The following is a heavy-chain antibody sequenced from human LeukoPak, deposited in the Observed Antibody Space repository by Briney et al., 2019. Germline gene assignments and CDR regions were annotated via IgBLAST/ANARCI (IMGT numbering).Heavy chain of an antibody. Sequence: PSASVKVSCKASGYTLTSFGISWVRQAPGQGLEWMGRIISILGIANYAQKFQGRVTITADKSTSTAYMELSSLRSEDTAVYYCAREREPAAHSVGAFDIWGQGTMVTVSS. V-gene: IGHV1-69*04. CDR2: IISILGIA. J-gene: IGHJ3*02. D-gene: IGHD2-2*01. CDR3: AREREPAAHSVGAFDI. CDR1: GYTLTSFG.